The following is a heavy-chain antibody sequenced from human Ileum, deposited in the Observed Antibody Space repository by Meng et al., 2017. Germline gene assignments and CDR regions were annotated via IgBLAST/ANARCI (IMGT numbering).Heavy chain of an antibody. D-gene: IGHD2-8*01. CDR2: FIPIFGTA. J-gene: IGHJ4*02. V-gene: IGHV1-69*01. CDR1: GGTFSSYA. CDR3: ARVNDNGVCVI. Sequence: QVQVVEFGAAVKKPWLSVKVSCKASGGTFSSYAISWVRQAPGQGREGMRGFIPIFGTANYAQKFQGRVTITADESTSTAYMELSSLRSEDTAVYYCARVNDNGVCVIWGQGTLVTVSS.